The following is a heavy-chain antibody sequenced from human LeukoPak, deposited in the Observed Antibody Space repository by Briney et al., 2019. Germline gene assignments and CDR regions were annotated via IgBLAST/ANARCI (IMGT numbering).Heavy chain of an antibody. V-gene: IGHV4-39*07. CDR1: GDSISSSSYF. D-gene: IGHD5-24*01. CDR3: ARDRRRDGYNFDI. Sequence: SETLSLTCTASGDSISSSSYFWGWIRQPPGRGLEWIGSIYYSGSTSYSPSLKSRVTISVDTSKSQFSLKLSSVTAADTAVYYCARDRRRDGYNFDIWGRGTLVTVSS. CDR2: IYYSGST. J-gene: IGHJ4*02.